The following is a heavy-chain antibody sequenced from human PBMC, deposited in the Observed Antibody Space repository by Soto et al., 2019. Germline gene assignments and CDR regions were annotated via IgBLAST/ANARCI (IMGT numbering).Heavy chain of an antibody. Sequence: RGCYRSIINQHPWKGLEWIGYIYYSGSTYYNPSLKSRVTISVDTSKNQFSLKLSSVTAADTAVYYCARGQPLPAGHDSNPW. V-gene: IGHV4-31*02. D-gene: IGHD4-4*01. J-gene: IGHJ5*02. CDR3: ARGQPLPAGHDSNP. CDR1: RGCY. CDR2: IYYSGST.